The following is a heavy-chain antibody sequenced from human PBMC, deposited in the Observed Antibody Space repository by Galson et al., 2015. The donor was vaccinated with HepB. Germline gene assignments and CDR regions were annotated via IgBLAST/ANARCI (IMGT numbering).Heavy chain of an antibody. V-gene: IGHV3-30*03. CDR3: ARGDHYYDSSGYPIPFDY. Sequence: SLRLSCAASGFTFSSYGMHWVRQAPGKGLEWVAVISYDGSNKYYADSVKGRFTISRDNSKNTLYLQMNSLRAEDTAVYYCARGDHYYDSSGYPIPFDYWGQGTLVTVSS. CDR2: ISYDGSNK. D-gene: IGHD3-22*01. J-gene: IGHJ4*02. CDR1: GFTFSSYG.